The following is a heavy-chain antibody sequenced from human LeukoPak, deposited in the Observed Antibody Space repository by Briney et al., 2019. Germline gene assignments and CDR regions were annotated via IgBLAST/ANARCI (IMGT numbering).Heavy chain of an antibody. J-gene: IGHJ5*02. Sequence: SVKVSCKASGGTFSSYAISWVRQAPGQGLKWMGGIIPIFGTANYAQKFQGRVTITADESTSTAYMELSSLRSEDTAVYYCARVRVNIRGVTTFDPWGQGTLVTVSS. CDR1: GGTFSSYA. D-gene: IGHD3-10*01. CDR2: IIPIFGTA. V-gene: IGHV1-69*13. CDR3: ARVRVNIRGVTTFDP.